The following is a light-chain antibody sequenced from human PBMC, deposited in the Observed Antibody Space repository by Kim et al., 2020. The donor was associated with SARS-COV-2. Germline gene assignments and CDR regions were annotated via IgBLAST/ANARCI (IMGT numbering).Light chain of an antibody. CDR3: CSYAGSSTVV. CDR2: EGS. Sequence: GQAITSSCTGTSSDVESYHLGSWYQQHPGQAPKLMIYEGSKRPSGVSNRFSGSKSGNTASLTISGLQAEAEADYYCCSYAGSSTVVFGGGTQLTVL. CDR1: SSDVESYHL. V-gene: IGLV2-23*01. J-gene: IGLJ2*01.